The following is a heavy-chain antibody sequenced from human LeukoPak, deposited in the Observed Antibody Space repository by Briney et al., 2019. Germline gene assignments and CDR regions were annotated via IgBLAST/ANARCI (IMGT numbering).Heavy chain of an antibody. CDR1: GFTFSNAW. V-gene: IGHV3-9*01. CDR3: AKGVDY. J-gene: IGHJ4*02. Sequence: PGGSLRLSCAASGFTFSNAWMSWVRQAPGKGLEWVSGISWNSGSIGYADSVKGRFTISRDNAKNSLYLQMNSLRAEDTALYYCAKGVDYWGQGTLVTVSS. CDR2: ISWNSGSI.